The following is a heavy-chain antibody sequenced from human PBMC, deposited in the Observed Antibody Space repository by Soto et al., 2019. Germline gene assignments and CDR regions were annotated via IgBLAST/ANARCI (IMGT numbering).Heavy chain of an antibody. CDR1: GFTFSSYA. CDR3: ARDRKQLVLGVYYYYGMDV. CDR2: IGTAGDT. D-gene: IGHD6-6*01. V-gene: IGHV3-13*01. J-gene: IGHJ6*02. Sequence: GGSLRLSCAASGFTFSSYAMSWVRQAPGKGLEWVSAIGTAGDTYYPGSVKGRFTISRENAKNSLYLQMNSLRAEDTAVYYCARDRKQLVLGVYYYYGMDVWGQGTKVTVSS.